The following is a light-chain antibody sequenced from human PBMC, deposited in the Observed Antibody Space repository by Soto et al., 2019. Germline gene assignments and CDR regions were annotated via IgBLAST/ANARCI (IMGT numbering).Light chain of an antibody. V-gene: IGLV3-1*01. CDR3: QAWDRSTYVV. Sequence: SYELTQPPSVSVSPGQTANISCSGDKLGDKYACWYQQKSGQSPVLVIYQDTKRPSGIPERFSGSNSGNTATLTISGTQAMDEADYYCQAWDRSTYVVFGGGTQLTVL. CDR1: KLGDKY. J-gene: IGLJ2*01. CDR2: QDT.